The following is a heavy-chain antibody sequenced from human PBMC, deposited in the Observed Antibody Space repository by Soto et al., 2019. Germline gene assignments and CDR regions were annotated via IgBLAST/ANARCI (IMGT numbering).Heavy chain of an antibody. V-gene: IGHV3-33*01. CDR1: GFTFSSYG. CDR3: ARDRVFRWNYDRPNWFDP. D-gene: IGHD1-7*01. CDR2: IWYDGSNK. Sequence: GGSLRLSCAASGFTFSSYGMHWVRQAPGKGLEWVAVIWYDGSNKYYADSVKGRFTISRDNSKNTLYLQMNSLRAEDTAVYYCARDRVFRWNYDRPNWFDPWGQGTLVTVSS. J-gene: IGHJ5*02.